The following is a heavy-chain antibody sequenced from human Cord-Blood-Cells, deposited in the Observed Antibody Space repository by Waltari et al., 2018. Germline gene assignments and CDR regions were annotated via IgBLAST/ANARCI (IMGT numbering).Heavy chain of an antibody. CDR1: GYTLPELS. D-gene: IGHD6-13*01. V-gene: IGHV1-24*01. Sequence: QVQLVQSGAEVKKPGASVKVSCTVSGYTLPELSMPWVRQAPGKGLEWMGGCDPEDGETIYAQKFQGRVTMTEDTSTETAYMELSSLRSEDTAVYYCATDRGGSSWYYYGMDVWGQGTTVTVSS. J-gene: IGHJ6*02. CDR3: ATDRGGSSWYYYGMDV. CDR2: CDPEDGET.